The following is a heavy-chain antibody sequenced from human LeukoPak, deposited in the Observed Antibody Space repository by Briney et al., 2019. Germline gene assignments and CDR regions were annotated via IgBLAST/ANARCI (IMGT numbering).Heavy chain of an antibody. CDR3: TRDLTGTTWSENDY. D-gene: IGHD6-13*01. V-gene: IGHV3-53*01. CDR1: GLSVRGSY. Sequence: GGSLRLSCVASGLSVRGSYMIWLRQAPGKGLEWVSVIYSGDRTYYADSVKGRFTISRDTSKNTLYLQMNNLRADDTAMYYCTRDLTGTTWSENDYWGQGALVTISS. CDR2: IYSGDRT. J-gene: IGHJ4*02.